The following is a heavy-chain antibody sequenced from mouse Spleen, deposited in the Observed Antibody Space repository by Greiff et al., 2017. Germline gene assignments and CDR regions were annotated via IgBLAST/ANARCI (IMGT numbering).Heavy chain of an antibody. D-gene: IGHD1-1*01. J-gene: IGHJ1*01. CDR3: ARDYGSSYRYFDV. V-gene: IGHV1-4*01. CDR1: GYTFTSYT. CDR2: INPSSGYT. Sequence: VQLQESGAELARPGASVKMSCKASGYTFTSYTMHWVKQRPGQGLEWIGYINPSSGYTKYNQKFKDKATLTADKSSSTAYMQLSSLTSEDSAVYYCARDYGSSYRYFDVWGAGTTVTVSS.